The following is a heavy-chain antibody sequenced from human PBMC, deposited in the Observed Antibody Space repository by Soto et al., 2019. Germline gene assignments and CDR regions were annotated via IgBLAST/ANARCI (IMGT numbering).Heavy chain of an antibody. Sequence: GGSLRLSCAASGFTFSSYAMSWVRQAPGKGLEWVSAISGSGGSTYYADSVKGRFTISRDNSKNTLYLQMNSLRAEDTAVYYCAKDRQPLYSSGWYAFDYWGQGTLVTVSS. J-gene: IGHJ4*02. V-gene: IGHV3-23*01. CDR2: ISGSGGST. CDR3: AKDRQPLYSSGWYAFDY. CDR1: GFTFSSYA. D-gene: IGHD6-19*01.